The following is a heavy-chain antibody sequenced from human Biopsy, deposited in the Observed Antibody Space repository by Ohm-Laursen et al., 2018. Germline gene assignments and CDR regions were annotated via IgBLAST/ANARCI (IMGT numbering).Heavy chain of an antibody. Sequence: LSLTCTLSGASVSSGSFYWTWIRQPPGQGLEYIGYLFDRGSTANYNPSLESRVTMSVDMPKNQFSLKLSSVTAADTAIYYCARGMRSSGWPYFDSWGQGTLVTVSS. V-gene: IGHV4-61*01. J-gene: IGHJ4*02. CDR3: ARGMRSSGWPYFDS. D-gene: IGHD6-19*01. CDR1: GASVSSGSFY. CDR2: LFDRGST.